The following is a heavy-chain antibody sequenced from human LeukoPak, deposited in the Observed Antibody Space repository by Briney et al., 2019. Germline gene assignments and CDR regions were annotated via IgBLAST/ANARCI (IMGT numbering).Heavy chain of an antibody. D-gene: IGHD4-11*01. V-gene: IGHV3-23*01. J-gene: IGHJ5*02. CDR3: ARGGDYSSYYRSNWFAP. CDR2: ISGSADKT. CDR1: GVTFITYA. Sequence: GESLRLSCAGSGVTFITYAMSWVRQAPGKGLEWVSTISGSADKTYCADSVKGRFTISRDNSKNTLYLQMNSLRAEDTAVYYCARGGDYSSYYRSNWFAPWGQGTLVSVSS.